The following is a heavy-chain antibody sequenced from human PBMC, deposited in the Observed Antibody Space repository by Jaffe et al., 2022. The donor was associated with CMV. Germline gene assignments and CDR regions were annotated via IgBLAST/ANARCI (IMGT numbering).Heavy chain of an antibody. CDR2: ISSSSSYI. Sequence: EVQLVESGGGLVKPGGSLRLSCAASGFTFSSYSMNWVRQAPGKGLEWVSSISSSSSYIYYADSVKGRFTISRDNAKNSLYLQMNSLRAEDTAVYYCARSPPAYSSSPGCFDYWGQGTLVTVSS. J-gene: IGHJ4*02. D-gene: IGHD6-6*01. CDR3: ARSPPAYSSSPGCFDY. CDR1: GFTFSSYS. V-gene: IGHV3-21*01.